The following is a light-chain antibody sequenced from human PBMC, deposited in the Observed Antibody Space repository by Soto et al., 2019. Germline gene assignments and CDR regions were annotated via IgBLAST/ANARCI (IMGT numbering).Light chain of an antibody. Sequence: QSALTQPASVSGSPGQSITISCTGTSSDVGAYKYVSWYQQHPGKAPKLMIYEVINRPSGVSNRFSGSKSGNTASLTISGLQAEDEAHYYCSSYTTSSTVLFGGGTKVTVL. CDR1: SSDVGAYKY. V-gene: IGLV2-14*01. J-gene: IGLJ3*02. CDR2: EVI. CDR3: SSYTTSSTVL.